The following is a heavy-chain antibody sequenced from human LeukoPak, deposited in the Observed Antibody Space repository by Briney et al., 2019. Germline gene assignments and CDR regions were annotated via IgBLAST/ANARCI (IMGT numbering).Heavy chain of an antibody. V-gene: IGHV3-21*01. CDR3: ARDPRIAVAGTDY. Sequence: PGGSLRLSCAASGFTFSSYSMNWVRQTPGKGLEWFSSISSSSSYIYYADSVKGRFTISRDNAKNSLYLQMNSLRAEDTAVYYCARDPRIAVAGTDYWGQGTLVTVSS. CDR1: GFTFSSYS. J-gene: IGHJ4*02. CDR2: ISSSSSYI. D-gene: IGHD6-19*01.